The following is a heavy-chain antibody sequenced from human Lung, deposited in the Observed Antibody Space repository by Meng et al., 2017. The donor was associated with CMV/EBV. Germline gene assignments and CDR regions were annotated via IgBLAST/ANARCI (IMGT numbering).Heavy chain of an antibody. CDR1: GFTFSSYE. D-gene: IGHD6-13*01. Sequence: GESLKISCAASGFTFSSYEMNWVRQAPGKGLEWVSYISSSGSTIYYADSVKGRFTISRDNAKKSLYLQMNSLRAEDTAVYYCARGEFSWYDNWFDPWGQGTXVNIAS. CDR2: ISSSGSTI. V-gene: IGHV3-48*03. CDR3: ARGEFSWYDNWFDP. J-gene: IGHJ5*02.